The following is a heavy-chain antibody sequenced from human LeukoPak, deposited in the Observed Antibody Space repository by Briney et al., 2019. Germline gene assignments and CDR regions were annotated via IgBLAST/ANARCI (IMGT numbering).Heavy chain of an antibody. CDR1: GFTFSSYE. V-gene: IGHV3-48*03. CDR2: ISSSGSTI. D-gene: IGHD5-24*01. Sequence: GGSLRLSCAASGFTFSSYEMSWVRRAPGKGLEWVSYISSSGSTIYYADSVKGRFTISRDNAKNSLYLQMNSLRAADTAVYYCARRSMAPINWFDPWGQGTLVTVSS. CDR3: ARRSMAPINWFDP. J-gene: IGHJ5*02.